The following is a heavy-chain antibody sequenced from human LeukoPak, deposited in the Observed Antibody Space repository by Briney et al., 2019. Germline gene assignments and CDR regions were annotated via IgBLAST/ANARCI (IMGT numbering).Heavy chain of an antibody. CDR1: GFTFTSYA. V-gene: IGHV3-23*01. CDR3: AKDRYYGSGSRDSFGI. D-gene: IGHD3-10*01. Sequence: GGSLRLSCAASGFTFTSYAMSWVRQAPGKGLEWVSDITDSGHSTYYGDSVKGRFTISRDNSKNTLYLQMNSLRDEDTAVYYCAKDRYYGSGSRDSFGIWGQGTMVTVSS. J-gene: IGHJ3*02. CDR2: ITDSGHST.